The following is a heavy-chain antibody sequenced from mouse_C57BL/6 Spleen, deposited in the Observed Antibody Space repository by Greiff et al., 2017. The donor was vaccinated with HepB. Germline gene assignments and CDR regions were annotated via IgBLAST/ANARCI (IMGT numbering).Heavy chain of an antibody. Sequence: VQLQQPGAELVKPGASVKLSCKASGYTFTSYWMQWVKQRPGQGLEWIGEIDPSDSYTNYNQKFKGKSTLTVDKSSSTAYMQLSSLTSEDSAVYYCARRRDYDESLYYFDYWGQGTTLTVSS. CDR3: ARRRDYDESLYYFDY. CDR1: GYTFTSYW. D-gene: IGHD2-4*01. CDR2: IDPSDSYT. V-gene: IGHV1-50*01. J-gene: IGHJ2*01.